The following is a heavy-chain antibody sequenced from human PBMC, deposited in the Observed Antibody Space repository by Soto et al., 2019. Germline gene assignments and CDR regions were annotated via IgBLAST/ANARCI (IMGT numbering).Heavy chain of an antibody. Sequence: QPGGSLRLSCAASGFTFSSYAMSWVRQAPGKGLEWVSAISGSGGSTYYADSVKGRFTISRDNSKNTLYLQMNSLRAEDTAVYYCAKMVVFCTNGVCYIFNYYYMDVWGKGTTVTSP. D-gene: IGHD2-8*01. V-gene: IGHV3-23*01. J-gene: IGHJ6*03. CDR1: GFTFSSYA. CDR3: AKMVVFCTNGVCYIFNYYYMDV. CDR2: ISGSGGST.